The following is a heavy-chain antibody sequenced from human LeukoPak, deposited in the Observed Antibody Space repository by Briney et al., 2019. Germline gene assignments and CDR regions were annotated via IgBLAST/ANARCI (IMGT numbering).Heavy chain of an antibody. Sequence: GRSLRLSCAASGFTFSSYGMHWVRQAPGKGLEWVAVISYDGSNKYYADSVKGRFTISRDNSKNTLYLQMNSLRAEDTAVYYCAKDYMWSGGVYWGQGTLVTVSS. V-gene: IGHV3-30*18. D-gene: IGHD2-21*01. CDR2: ISYDGSNK. J-gene: IGHJ4*02. CDR1: GFTFSSYG. CDR3: AKDYMWSGGVY.